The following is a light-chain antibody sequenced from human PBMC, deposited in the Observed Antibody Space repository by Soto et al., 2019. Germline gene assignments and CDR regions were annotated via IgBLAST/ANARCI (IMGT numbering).Light chain of an antibody. Sequence: QSVLTQPPSGSGAPGQRVTISCSGSSSNLGAGYDVQWYRQFPGTAPKLLIYANSVRPSGVPDRFSGSKSGTSASLAITGLQAEDGADYYCQSYDSSLIVPKVFGTGTKVTV. CDR3: QSYDSSLIVPKV. V-gene: IGLV1-40*01. CDR1: SSNLGAGYD. CDR2: ANS. J-gene: IGLJ1*01.